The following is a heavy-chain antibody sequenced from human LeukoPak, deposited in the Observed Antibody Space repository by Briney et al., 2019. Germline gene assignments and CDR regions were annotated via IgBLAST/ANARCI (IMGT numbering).Heavy chain of an antibody. Sequence: SETLSLTCTVSGDSISTFHWSWIRRPPGKALEWIGHVHSSGTSNYNPSLRGRATISIDTSKNQFSLNLRSVTAADSAIYYCARDQTRGVRDGFSYYGMNVWGQGTTVTVSS. CDR2: VHSSGTS. V-gene: IGHV4-4*08. CDR1: GDSISTFH. D-gene: IGHD2-21*02. CDR3: ARDQTRGVRDGFSYYGMNV. J-gene: IGHJ6*01.